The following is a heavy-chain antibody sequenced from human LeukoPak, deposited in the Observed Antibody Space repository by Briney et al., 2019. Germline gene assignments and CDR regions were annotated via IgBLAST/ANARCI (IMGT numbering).Heavy chain of an antibody. Sequence: SGGSLRLSCAASGFTFSSYGMNWVRQAPGKGLEWLSYISSSSSSIYYADSVKGRFTISRDNAKNSLYLRMNRLSEEDTHVYYCAGDAWDEVNGFSGDYWGQGTLVTVSS. CDR2: ISSSSSSI. D-gene: IGHD2-8*01. J-gene: IGHJ4*02. CDR3: AGDAWDEVNGFSGDY. CDR1: GFTFSSYG. V-gene: IGHV3-48*02.